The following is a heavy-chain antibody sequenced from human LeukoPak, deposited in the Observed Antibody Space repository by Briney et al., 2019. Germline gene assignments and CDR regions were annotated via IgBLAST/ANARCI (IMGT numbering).Heavy chain of an antibody. D-gene: IGHD3-10*01. CDR2: INPNNGGT. CDR1: GYTFTGYY. CDR3: ARAWGSGSYYKALYYYYYMDV. J-gene: IGHJ6*03. Sequence: ASVKVSCKASGYTFTGYYMHWVRQAPGQGLEWMGRINPNNGGTNYPQKFQGRVTMTRDTSISTAYMELSRLRSDDTAVYYCARAWGSGSYYKALYYYYYMDVWGKGTTVTVSS. V-gene: IGHV1-2*06.